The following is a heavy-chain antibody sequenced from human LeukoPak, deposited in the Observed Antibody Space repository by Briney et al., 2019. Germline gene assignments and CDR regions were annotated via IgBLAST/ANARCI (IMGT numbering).Heavy chain of an antibody. Sequence: KPSETLSLTCTVSGGSINSPTYYWAWIRQPPGKGLEWIGSIYYSGNTYYNLSLKSRVTISVDTSKNQFSLKLSSVTAADTAVYHCAKSDHTKTYYFDYWGQGTLVTVSS. D-gene: IGHD1-14*01. J-gene: IGHJ4*02. V-gene: IGHV4-39*01. CDR2: IYYSGNT. CDR1: GGSINSPTYY. CDR3: AKSDHTKTYYFDY.